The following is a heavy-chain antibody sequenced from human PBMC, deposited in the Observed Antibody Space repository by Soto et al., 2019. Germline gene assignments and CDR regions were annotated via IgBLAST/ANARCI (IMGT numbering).Heavy chain of an antibody. CDR1: GFTFSTYA. Sequence: EVQLLESGGGLVQPGGSLRLSCAASGFTFSTYAMSWVRLAPGKGLEWVSLITYTDGSTKYADSVKGRFSISRDKSRNTVYPEMTSLRAEDTAVYYCAKSSAYYGSGSYNYWGQGTLVTVSS. CDR2: ITYTDGST. D-gene: IGHD3-10*01. J-gene: IGHJ4*02. CDR3: AKSSAYYGSGSYNY. V-gene: IGHV3-23*01.